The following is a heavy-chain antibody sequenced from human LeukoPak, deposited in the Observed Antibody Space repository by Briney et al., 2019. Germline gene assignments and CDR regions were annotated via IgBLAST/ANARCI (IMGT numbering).Heavy chain of an antibody. D-gene: IGHD1-14*01. CDR1: GYTLTELS. Sequence: ASVKVSCKVSGYTLTELSMHWVRQAPGKGLEWMGGFDPEDGETIYAQKFQGRVTMTEDTSTDTAYMELSSLRSEDTAVYYCATGATRGSHYWFDLWGQGTLVTVSS. V-gene: IGHV1-24*01. CDR3: ATGATRGSHYWFDL. CDR2: FDPEDGET. J-gene: IGHJ5*02.